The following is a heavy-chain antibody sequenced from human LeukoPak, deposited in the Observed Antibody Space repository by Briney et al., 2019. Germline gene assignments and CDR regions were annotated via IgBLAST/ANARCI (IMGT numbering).Heavy chain of an antibody. CDR1: GYTFTGYY. CDR3: ARIALGGVIVDAAAKEIDY. V-gene: IGHV1-18*04. D-gene: IGHD3-16*02. CDR2: ISAYNGNT. Sequence: GASVKVSRKASGYTFTGYYMHWVRQAPGQGLEWMGWISAYNGNTNYAQKLQGRVTMTTDTSTSTAYMELRSLRSDDTAVYYCARIALGGVIVDAAAKEIDYWGQGTLVTVSS. J-gene: IGHJ4*02.